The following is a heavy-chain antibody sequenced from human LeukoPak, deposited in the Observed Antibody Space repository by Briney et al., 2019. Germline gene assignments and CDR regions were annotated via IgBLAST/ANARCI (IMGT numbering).Heavy chain of an antibody. J-gene: IGHJ4*02. Sequence: SETLSLTCTVSGASISSYYWSWIRQPTGKGLEWIGRMYTSGSTNYSPSLKSRVTMSGDKSNNQFSLKLSSVTAADTAVYYCARVGDSATYFDYWGQGTLVTVSS. V-gene: IGHV4-4*07. CDR3: ARVGDSATYFDY. D-gene: IGHD2-21*02. CDR2: MYTSGST. CDR1: GASISSYY.